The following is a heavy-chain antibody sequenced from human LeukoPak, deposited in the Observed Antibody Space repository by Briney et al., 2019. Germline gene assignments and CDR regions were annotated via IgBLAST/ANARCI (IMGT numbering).Heavy chain of an antibody. CDR1: GYTFTTYS. CDR3: ARVVGSSSSWPLDY. V-gene: IGHV1-18*01. J-gene: IGHJ4*02. CDR2: ISAYNGNT. Sequence: ASVKVSCKASGYTFTTYSINWVRQAPGQGLEWMGWISAYNGNTNYAQKLQGRVTMTTDTSTSTAYMELRSLRSDDTAVYYCARVVGSSSSWPLDYWGQGTLVTVSS. D-gene: IGHD6-13*01.